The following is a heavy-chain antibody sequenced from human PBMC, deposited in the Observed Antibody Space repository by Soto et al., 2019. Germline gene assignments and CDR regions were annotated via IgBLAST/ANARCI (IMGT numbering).Heavy chain of an antibody. CDR2: IYYSGST. D-gene: IGHD3-22*01. CDR3: ARVGYDSSGYYDY. V-gene: IGHV4-59*01. J-gene: IGHJ4*02. Sequence: PSETLSLTCTVSGGSISSYYWSWIRQPPGKGLEWIGYIYYSGSTNYNPSLKSRVTISVDTSKNQFSPKLSSVTAADTAVYYCARVGYDSSGYYDYWGQGTLVTVSS. CDR1: GGSISSYY.